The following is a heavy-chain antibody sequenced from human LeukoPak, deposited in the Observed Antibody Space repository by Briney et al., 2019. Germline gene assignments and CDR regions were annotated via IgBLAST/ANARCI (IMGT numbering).Heavy chain of an antibody. Sequence: LPGGSLRLSCAASGFTFSSYAMSWVRQAPGKGLEWVSAISGSGGITYYADSVKGRFTISRDNSKNTLYLQMNSLRAENTAEYYCAKEGADYGDYSNWFDPWGQGTLVTVSS. J-gene: IGHJ5*02. CDR3: AKEGADYGDYSNWFDP. V-gene: IGHV3-23*01. CDR1: GFTFSSYA. D-gene: IGHD4-17*01. CDR2: ISGSGGIT.